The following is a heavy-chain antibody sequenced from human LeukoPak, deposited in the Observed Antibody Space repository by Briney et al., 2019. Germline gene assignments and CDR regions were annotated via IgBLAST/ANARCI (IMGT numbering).Heavy chain of an antibody. CDR1: GFTFSNYA. CDR3: ADFGSGSHCFDY. J-gene: IGHJ4*02. CDR2: ISYDGSSK. D-gene: IGHD3-10*01. V-gene: IGHV3-30-3*01. Sequence: GGSPRLSCAASGFTFSNYAMHWVRQAPGKGLEWVAVISYDGSSKYYADSVEGRFTISRDNSKNMLYLQMDSLRADDTAVYYCADFGSGSHCFDYWGQGTLVTVSS.